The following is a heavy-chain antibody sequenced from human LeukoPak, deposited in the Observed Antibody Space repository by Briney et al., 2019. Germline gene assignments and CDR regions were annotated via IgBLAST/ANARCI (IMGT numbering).Heavy chain of an antibody. Sequence: GGSLRLSCTASGFTFGDYAMSWIRQAPGKGLEWVGFIRSKACGETADYAASVKGRFTISRDDSKAIAYLQMNSLKTEDTAVYHCTRDRGAYNLYDYWGQGTLVTVSS. D-gene: IGHD1-1*01. CDR2: IRSKACGETA. J-gene: IGHJ4*02. V-gene: IGHV3-49*03. CDR1: GFTFGDYA. CDR3: TRDRGAYNLYDY.